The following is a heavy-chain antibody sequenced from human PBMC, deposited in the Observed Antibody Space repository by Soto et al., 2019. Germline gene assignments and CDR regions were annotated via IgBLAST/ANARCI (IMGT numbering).Heavy chain of an antibody. CDR2: IIPIFGKA. Sequence: QVQLVQSGAEVKKPGSSVKVSCKASGGTFSSYAISWVRQAPGQGLEWMGGIIPIFGKANYAQKVQGRVTITADESTSTAYMELSSLTSEDTAVYYCARVFGDDYGDLYYFDYWGQGTLVTVSS. J-gene: IGHJ4*02. V-gene: IGHV1-69*01. D-gene: IGHD4-17*01. CDR3: ARVFGDDYGDLYYFDY. CDR1: GGTFSSYA.